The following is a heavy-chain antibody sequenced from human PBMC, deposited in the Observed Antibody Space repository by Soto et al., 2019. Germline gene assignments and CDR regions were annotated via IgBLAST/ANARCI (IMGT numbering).Heavy chain of an antibody. CDR1: CGTFISYA. D-gene: IGHD6-13*01. V-gene: IGHV1-69*06. CDR2: IIPIFGTA. CDR3: ADQGSIAAAGRYGMDV. J-gene: IGHJ6*02. Sequence: SAKVSSKASCGTFISYAISWVRQAPVQGLEWMGGIIPIFGTANYAQKFQGRVTITADKSTSTAYMELSSLRSEDTAVYYCADQGSIAAAGRYGMDVWGQGTKVTVSS.